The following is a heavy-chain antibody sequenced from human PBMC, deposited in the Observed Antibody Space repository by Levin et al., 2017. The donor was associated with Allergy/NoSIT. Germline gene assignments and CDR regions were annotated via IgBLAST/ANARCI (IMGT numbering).Heavy chain of an antibody. CDR3: ARTIRGFSYGKIDY. CDR2: ITSSNGYI. J-gene: IGHJ4*02. CDR1: GFTFSDYS. V-gene: IGHV3-21*01. Sequence: SGGSLRLSCAASGFTFSDYSMNWVRQAPGKGLDWVSSITSSNGYIYYADSVKGRFTISRDNAKDSLYLQMSSLRAEDTAVYYCARTIRGFSYGKIDYWGQGTLVTVSS. D-gene: IGHD5-18*01.